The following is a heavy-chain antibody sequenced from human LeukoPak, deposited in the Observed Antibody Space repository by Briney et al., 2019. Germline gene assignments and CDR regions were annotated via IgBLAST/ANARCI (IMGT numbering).Heavy chain of an antibody. CDR2: ISYDGSNK. Sequence: GGSLRLSCAASGFTFSSYGMHWVRQAPGKGLEWVAVISYDGSNKYYADSVKGRFTISRDNSKNTLYLQMNSLRAEDTAVYYCAKGGGYEAQYYYCYLDVWGKGTTVTISS. V-gene: IGHV3-30*18. CDR3: AKGGGYEAQYYYCYLDV. D-gene: IGHD5-12*01. CDR1: GFTFSSYG. J-gene: IGHJ6*03.